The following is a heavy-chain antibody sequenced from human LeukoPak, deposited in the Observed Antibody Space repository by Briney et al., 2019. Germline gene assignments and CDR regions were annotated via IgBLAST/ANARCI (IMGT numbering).Heavy chain of an antibody. V-gene: IGHV3-9*03. CDR3: AKGSSGWYYYFDY. Sequence: PGGSLRLSCAASGCTFDDYAMDWVQQAPGKGLEWVSGISWNSGSIGYADSVKGRFTISRDNAKSSLYLQMNSLRAEDMALYYCAKGSSGWYYYFDYWGQGTLVTVSS. CDR2: ISWNSGSI. CDR1: GCTFDDYA. D-gene: IGHD6-19*01. J-gene: IGHJ4*02.